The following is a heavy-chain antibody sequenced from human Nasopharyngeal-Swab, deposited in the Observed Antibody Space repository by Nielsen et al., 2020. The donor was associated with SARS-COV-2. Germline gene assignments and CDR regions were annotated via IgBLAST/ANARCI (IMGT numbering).Heavy chain of an antibody. CDR2: ISGSGSGT. D-gene: IGHD3-3*01. CDR3: AKGGRSITIFGVAGSFDN. Sequence: GESLKISCAASGFTFSSYAMSWVRQAPGKGLEWVSVISGSGSGTYYADSVKGRFTISRDKSQNTLYLQMSSLRADDTAVYYCAKGGRSITIFGVAGSFDNWDQGTLVTVSS. V-gene: IGHV3-23*01. CDR1: GFTFSSYA. J-gene: IGHJ4*02.